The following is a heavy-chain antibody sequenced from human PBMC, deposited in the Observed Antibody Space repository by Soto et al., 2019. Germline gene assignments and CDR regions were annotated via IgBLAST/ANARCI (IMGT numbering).Heavy chain of an antibody. CDR1: GYTFTSYG. CDR3: ARDLRYDILTGYPIDY. Sequence: ASVKVSCKASGYTFTSYGISGVRQAPGQGLEWMGWISAYNGNTNYAQKLQGRVTMTTDTSTSTAYMELRSLRSDDTAVYYCARDLRYDILTGYPIDYWGQGTLVTVSS. V-gene: IGHV1-18*04. J-gene: IGHJ4*02. D-gene: IGHD3-9*01. CDR2: ISAYNGNT.